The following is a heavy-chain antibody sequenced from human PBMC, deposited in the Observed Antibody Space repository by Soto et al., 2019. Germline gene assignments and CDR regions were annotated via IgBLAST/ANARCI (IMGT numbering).Heavy chain of an antibody. V-gene: IGHV3-74*01. Sequence: GVSLRLSCAASGFTFSSYWMHWVRQAPGKGLVWVSRINSDGSSTNYADFVKGRFTISRDNAKNTLYLQMNSLRVEDTAVYYCSRVGGSTWHWGQGTLVTVSS. CDR1: GFTFSSYW. D-gene: IGHD1-26*01. CDR3: SRVGGSTWH. CDR2: INSDGSST. J-gene: IGHJ4*02.